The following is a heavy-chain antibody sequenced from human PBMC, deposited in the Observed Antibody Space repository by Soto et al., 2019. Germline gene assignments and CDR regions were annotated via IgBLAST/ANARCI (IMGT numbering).Heavy chain of an antibody. CDR2: IFYSGST. D-gene: IGHD2-15*01. CDR3: ARQCRGVTCHWFVP. J-gene: IGHJ5*02. Sequence: PSETLSLTCTVSSGSISSTIYSWDWIRQPPGKGLEWIGSIFYSGSTYYNPSLKSRVTISVDTSKNQFSLTLTSVTAADTAVYYCARQCRGVTCHWFVPWGQGTLVPSPQ. V-gene: IGHV4-39*01. CDR1: SGSISSTIYS.